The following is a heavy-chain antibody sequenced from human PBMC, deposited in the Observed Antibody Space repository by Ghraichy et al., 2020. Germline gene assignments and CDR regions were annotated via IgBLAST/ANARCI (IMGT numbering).Heavy chain of an antibody. CDR3: AHSAWFKEQLWLRIDY. CDR1: GFSLSTSGVG. J-gene: IGHJ4*02. Sequence: SGPTLVKPTQTLTLTCTFSGFSLSTSGVGVGWIRQPPGKALEWLALIYWDDDKRYSPSLKSRLTITKDTSKNQVVLTMTNMDPVDTATYYCAHSAWFKEQLWLRIDYWGQGTLVTVSS. V-gene: IGHV2-5*02. CDR2: IYWDDDK. D-gene: IGHD5-18*01.